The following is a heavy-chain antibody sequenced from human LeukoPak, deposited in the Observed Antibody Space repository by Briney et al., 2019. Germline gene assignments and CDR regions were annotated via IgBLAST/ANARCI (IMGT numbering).Heavy chain of an antibody. CDR2: IYHSGST. J-gene: IGHJ4*02. Sequence: SETLSLTCTVSGGSISSGGYSWSWIRQPPGKGLEWIGYIYHSGSTYYNPSLKSRVTISVDRSKNQFSLKLSSVTAADTAVYYCARAVYYYDSSGPYFDYWGQGTLVTVSS. D-gene: IGHD3-22*01. V-gene: IGHV4-30-2*01. CDR3: ARAVYYYDSSGPYFDY. CDR1: GGSISSGGYS.